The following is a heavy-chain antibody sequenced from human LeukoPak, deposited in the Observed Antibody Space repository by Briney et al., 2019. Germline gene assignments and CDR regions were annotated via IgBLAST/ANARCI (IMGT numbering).Heavy chain of an antibody. D-gene: IGHD4-17*01. V-gene: IGHV3-23*01. CDR2: ISLTGAGT. Sequence: GGSLRLSCAASVFAFSNTGTTWARQPTGRGLGWIPTISLTGAGTHYACSVKGRFTISRDNSKNTLSLEMHSLRADDTSTYYCARDAGGAWPFDYWGQGTRVIV. CDR3: ARDAGGAWPFDY. CDR1: VFAFSNTG. J-gene: IGHJ4*02.